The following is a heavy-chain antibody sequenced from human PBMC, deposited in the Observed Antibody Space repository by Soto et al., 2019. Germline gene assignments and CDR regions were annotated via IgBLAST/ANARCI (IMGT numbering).Heavy chain of an antibody. J-gene: IGHJ6*02. V-gene: IGHV6-1*01. D-gene: IGHD3-3*01. CDR3: AIAHGDFRSGPYYGMDV. CDR2: TYYRSKWYN. Sequence: SQTLSLTCAISGDSVSSNSAAWNWIRQSPSRGLEWLGRTYYRSKWYNDYAVSVKSRRTINPDTSKNQVSLQLNSVTPEGTAVYYCAIAHGDFRSGPYYGMDVWGQGTTVTVSS. CDR1: GDSVSSNSAA.